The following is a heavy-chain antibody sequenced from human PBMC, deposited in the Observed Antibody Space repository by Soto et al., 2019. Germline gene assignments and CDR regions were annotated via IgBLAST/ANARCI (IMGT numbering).Heavy chain of an antibody. CDR1: GGSISSGSYY. V-gene: IGHV4-39*01. CDR2: IYYSGST. Sequence: SETLSLTCTVSGGSISSGSYYWGWIRQPPGKGLEWIGSIYYSGSTYYNPSLKSRVTMSVDTSKNQFSLSLSSVTAADTAVYYCARKKYYDVLSGYSKNWFDPWGQGTLVTVSS. D-gene: IGHD3-3*01. J-gene: IGHJ5*02. CDR3: ARKKYYDVLSGYSKNWFDP.